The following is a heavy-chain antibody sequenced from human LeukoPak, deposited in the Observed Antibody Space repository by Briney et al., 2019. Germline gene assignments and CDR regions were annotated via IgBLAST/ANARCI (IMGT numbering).Heavy chain of an antibody. CDR2: INHSGST. J-gene: IGHJ4*02. V-gene: IGHV4-34*01. D-gene: IGHD2-15*01. Sequence: SETLSLTCAVYGGSFSGYYWSWIRQPPGKGLEWIGEINHSGSTNYNPSLKSRVTISVDTSKNQFSLKLTSVTAADTAVYYCARETPQEVVAATRAGGYHFDFWGQGTLVTVSS. CDR3: ARETPQEVVAATRAGGYHFDF. CDR1: GGSFSGYY.